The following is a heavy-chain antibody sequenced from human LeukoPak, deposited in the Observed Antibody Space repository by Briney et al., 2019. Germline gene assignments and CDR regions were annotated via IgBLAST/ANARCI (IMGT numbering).Heavy chain of an antibody. CDR2: IIPIFGTA. J-gene: IGHJ4*02. CDR1: GGTFSSYA. D-gene: IGHD5-18*01. Sequence: SVKVSCKASGGTFSSYAISWVRQAPGQGLEWMGGIIPIFGTANYAQKFQGRVTITADESTSTAYMELSSLRSEDTAVYYCAKDLLRVELLIGYSYGFFHYWGQGTLVTVSS. V-gene: IGHV1-69*13. CDR3: AKDLLRVELLIGYSYGFFHY.